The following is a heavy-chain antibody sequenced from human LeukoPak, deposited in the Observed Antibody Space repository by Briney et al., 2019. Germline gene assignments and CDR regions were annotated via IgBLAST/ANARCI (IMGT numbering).Heavy chain of an antibody. Sequence: SETLSLTCTVSGGSISTSDYYWGWLRQSPGRGAEWVGSNFYTGSTYYNPSFKSRITISVDTSKNQFSLKLTSVTAADTAVYYCARHRKVFGVISDFDYWGQGTLLTVSS. J-gene: IGHJ4*02. D-gene: IGHD3-3*01. V-gene: IGHV4-39*01. CDR1: GGSISTSDYY. CDR2: NFYTGST. CDR3: ARHRKVFGVISDFDY.